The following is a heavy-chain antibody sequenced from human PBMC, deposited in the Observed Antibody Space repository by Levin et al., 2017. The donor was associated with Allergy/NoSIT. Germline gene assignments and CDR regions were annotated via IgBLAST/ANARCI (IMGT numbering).Heavy chain of an antibody. D-gene: IGHD3-3*01. Sequence: ASVKVSCKASGYTFTSYGISWVRQAPGQGLEWMGWISAYNGNTNYAQKLQGRVTMTTDTSTSTAYMELRSLRSDDTAVYYCARDGTWSGYRRGEYYYYGMDGWGQGTTVTVSS. V-gene: IGHV1-18*01. J-gene: IGHJ6*02. CDR1: GYTFTSYG. CDR2: ISAYNGNT. CDR3: ARDGTWSGYRRGEYYYYGMDG.